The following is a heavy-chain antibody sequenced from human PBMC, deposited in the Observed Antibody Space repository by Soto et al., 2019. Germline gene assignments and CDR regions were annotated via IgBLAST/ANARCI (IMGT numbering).Heavy chain of an antibody. Sequence: SETLSLTCTVSGGSISSYYWSWVRQPPGKGLEWIGYIYYSGSTNYNPSLKSRVTISVDTSKNQFSLKLSSVTAADTAVYYCARLPDYWGQGTLVTVSS. J-gene: IGHJ4*02. CDR3: ARLPDY. CDR2: IYYSGST. V-gene: IGHV4-59*01. CDR1: GGSISSYY.